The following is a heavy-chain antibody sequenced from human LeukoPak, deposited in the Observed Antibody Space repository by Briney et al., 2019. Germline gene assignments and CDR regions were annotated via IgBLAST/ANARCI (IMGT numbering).Heavy chain of an antibody. CDR2: VYYSGST. CDR3: ARAGLETYYGKSYFDY. J-gene: IGHJ4*02. D-gene: IGHD3-10*01. Sequence: PSGTLSLTCAASGGSISSSSYYWGWIRQPPGKGLEWIGSVYYSGSTYYNPSLKSRVTISVDTSKNQFSLKLSSVTAADTAVYYCARAGLETYYGKSYFDYWGQGTLVTVSS. V-gene: IGHV4-39*01. CDR1: GGSISSSSYY.